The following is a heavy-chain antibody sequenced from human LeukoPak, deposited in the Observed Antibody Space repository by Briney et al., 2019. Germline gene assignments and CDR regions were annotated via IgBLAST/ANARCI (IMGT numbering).Heavy chain of an antibody. CDR3: ARDLSSGWSLPPYYYYYYMDV. Sequence: PSETLSLTCTVSGGSISSSSYYWGWIRQPPGKGLEWIGSIYHSGSTYYNPSLKSRVTISVDTSKNQFSLKLSSVTAADTAVYYCARDLSSGWSLPPYYYYYYMDVWGKGTTVTVSS. V-gene: IGHV4-39*07. CDR1: GGSISSSSYY. D-gene: IGHD6-19*01. J-gene: IGHJ6*03. CDR2: IYHSGST.